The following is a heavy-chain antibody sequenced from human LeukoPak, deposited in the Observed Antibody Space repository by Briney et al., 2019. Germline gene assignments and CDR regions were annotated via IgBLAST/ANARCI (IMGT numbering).Heavy chain of an antibody. CDR1: GGSISSYY. D-gene: IGHD6-19*01. J-gene: IGHJ4*02. Sequence: SETLSLTCTVSGGSISSYYWSWIRQPPGKGLEWIGYIYYSGSTNYNPSLKSRVTISVDTSKNQFSLKLSSLTAADTAVYYCATAVAGDPHFDYWGQGTLVTVSS. V-gene: IGHV4-59*01. CDR2: IYYSGST. CDR3: ATAVAGDPHFDY.